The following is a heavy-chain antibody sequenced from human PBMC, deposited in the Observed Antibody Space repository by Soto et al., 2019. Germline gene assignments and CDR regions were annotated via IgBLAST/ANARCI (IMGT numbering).Heavy chain of an antibody. Sequence: SVKVSCKASGGTFSSYTIGWVRQAPGQGLEWMGRIIPILGIANYAQKFQGRVTITADKSTSTAYMELSSLRSEDTAVYYCARGHMVRGVEVHNDYWGQGTLVTVSS. CDR1: GGTFSSYT. V-gene: IGHV1-69*02. CDR3: ARGHMVRGVEVHNDY. CDR2: IIPILGIA. J-gene: IGHJ4*02. D-gene: IGHD3-10*01.